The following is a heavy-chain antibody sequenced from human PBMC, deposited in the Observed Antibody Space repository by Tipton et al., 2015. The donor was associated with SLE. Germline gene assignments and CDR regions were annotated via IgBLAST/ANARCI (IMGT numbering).Heavy chain of an antibody. CDR3: ARVRPPLSIFGVVKGTDYYYMDV. V-gene: IGHV4-34*01. Sequence: TLSLTCAVYGGSFSSYYWSWIRQPPGKGLEWIGEINHSGSTNYNPSLKSRVTISVDTSKNQFSLKLSSVTAADTAVYYCARVRPPLSIFGVVKGTDYYYMDVWGKGTTVTVSS. CDR1: GGSFSSYY. CDR2: INHSGST. D-gene: IGHD3-3*01. J-gene: IGHJ6*03.